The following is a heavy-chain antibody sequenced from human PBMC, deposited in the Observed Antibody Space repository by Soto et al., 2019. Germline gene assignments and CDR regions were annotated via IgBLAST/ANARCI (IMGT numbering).Heavy chain of an antibody. Sequence: GGSLRLSCAASGFTFSSYGMHWVRQAPGKGLEWVAVISYDGSNKYYADSVKGRFTISRDNSKNTLYLQMNSLRAEDTAVYYCAKDLDPLTNYYGMDVWGQGTTVIVSS. CDR1: GFTFSSYG. CDR3: AKDLDPLTNYYGMDV. J-gene: IGHJ6*02. CDR2: ISYDGSNK. D-gene: IGHD3-10*01. V-gene: IGHV3-30*18.